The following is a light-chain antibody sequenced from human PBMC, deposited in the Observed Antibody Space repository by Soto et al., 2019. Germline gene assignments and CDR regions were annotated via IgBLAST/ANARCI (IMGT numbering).Light chain of an antibody. Sequence: EIVLTQSPATLSLSPGERATLSCRASQNIINYLAWYQQKPGQAPRLLIYDASNRATGIPARFSGSGSGTDFTLTISSLEPEDSAVYYCQQRLRWPLTFGGGTKEEIK. CDR3: QQRLRWPLT. V-gene: IGKV3-11*01. J-gene: IGKJ4*01. CDR1: QNIINY. CDR2: DAS.